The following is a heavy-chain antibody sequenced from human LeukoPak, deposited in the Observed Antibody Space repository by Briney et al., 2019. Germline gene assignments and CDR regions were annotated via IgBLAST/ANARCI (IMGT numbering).Heavy chain of an antibody. CDR3: ARIPAAGSLKGAFDI. Sequence: GGSLKISCKGSGYSFTTYWIAWVRQMPGKGLEWMGIIYPGDSDTTYSPSFQGQVTISADKSISTAFLQWSSLKASHTAIYYCARIPAAGSLKGAFDIWGQGTMVTVSS. CDR2: IYPGDSDT. J-gene: IGHJ3*02. CDR1: GYSFTTYW. V-gene: IGHV5-51*01. D-gene: IGHD6-13*01.